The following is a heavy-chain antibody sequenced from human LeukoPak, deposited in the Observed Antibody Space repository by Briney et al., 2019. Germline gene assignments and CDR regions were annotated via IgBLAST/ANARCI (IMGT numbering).Heavy chain of an antibody. V-gene: IGHV3-30*02. Sequence: QPGGSLRLSCAASGFTFSSYGMHWVRQAPGKGLEWVTFIRYDGSNKYYADSVKGRFTISRDNSKNTLYLQMNSLRAEDTAVYYCAKQGDDSSGWYRRGFDPWGQGTLVTVPS. CDR2: IRYDGSNK. J-gene: IGHJ5*02. CDR1: GFTFSSYG. D-gene: IGHD6-19*01. CDR3: AKQGDDSSGWYRRGFDP.